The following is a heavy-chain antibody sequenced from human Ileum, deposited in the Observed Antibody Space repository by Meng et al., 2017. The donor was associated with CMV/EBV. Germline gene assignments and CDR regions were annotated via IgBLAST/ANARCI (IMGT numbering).Heavy chain of an antibody. CDR1: GDSVSSITW. CDR2: IHHTGST. CDR3: ARAGNHRVGDY. J-gene: IGHJ4*02. V-gene: IGHV4-4*02. D-gene: IGHD1-14*01. Sequence: CAVSGDSVSSITWWSWVRQPPGKGLEWIGEIHHTGSTSYNPSLKSRVTLSVDKSKNQFSLKMSSVTAADTAVYYCARAGNHRVGDYWGQGTLVTVSS.